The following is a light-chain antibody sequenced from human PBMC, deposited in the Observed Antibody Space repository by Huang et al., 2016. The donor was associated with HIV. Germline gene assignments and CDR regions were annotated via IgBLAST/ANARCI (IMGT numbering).Light chain of an antibody. CDR1: QYISTN. CDR3: LQYNNWPRT. CDR2: DAA. J-gene: IGKJ2*01. Sequence: ERVMTQSPDTLSVSPGERATLTCRASQYISTNVAWYQQKPGQAPRLLIYDAATRVADSPARFSGSGSGTEFTLAISSLQSEDFAVYYCLQYNNWPRTFGQGTKLEIK. V-gene: IGKV3-15*01.